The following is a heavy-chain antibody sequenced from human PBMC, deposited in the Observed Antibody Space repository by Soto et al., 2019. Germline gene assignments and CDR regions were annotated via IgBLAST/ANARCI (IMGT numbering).Heavy chain of an antibody. J-gene: IGHJ3*02. V-gene: IGHV3-66*01. CDR1: GFTVSSNY. CDR3: ARAPGGHYYDSSGNAFDI. CDR2: IYSGGST. Sequence: EVQLVESGGGLVQPGGSLRLSCAASGFTVSSNYMSWVRQAPGKGLEWVSVIYSGGSTYYADSVKGRFTISRDNSKNTLYLQMNSLRAEDTAVYCCARAPGGHYYDSSGNAFDIWGQGTMVTVSS. D-gene: IGHD3-22*01.